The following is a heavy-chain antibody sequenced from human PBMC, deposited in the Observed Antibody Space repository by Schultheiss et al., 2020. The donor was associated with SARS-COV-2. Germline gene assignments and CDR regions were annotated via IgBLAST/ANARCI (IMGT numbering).Heavy chain of an antibody. V-gene: IGHV3-23*01. Sequence: GESLKISCAASGFTFSSYAMSWVRQAPGKGLEWVSAISGSGGSTYYADSVKGRFTISRDNSKNTLYLQMNSLRAEDTAVYYCAKPARRGVISPRYYYYYGMDVWGQGTTVTVSS. CDR3: AKPARRGVISPRYYYYYGMDV. J-gene: IGHJ6*02. CDR1: GFTFSSYA. CDR2: ISGSGGST. D-gene: IGHD3-10*01.